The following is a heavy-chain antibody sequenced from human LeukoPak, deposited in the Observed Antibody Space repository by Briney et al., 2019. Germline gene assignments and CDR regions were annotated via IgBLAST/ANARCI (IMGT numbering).Heavy chain of an antibody. Sequence: SETLSLTCTVYVESLRNFHCNWIRQSPLKGLEWIAEINHSGSTNYNPSLKSRVTISVDTSKNQFSLKLSSVTAADTAVYYCARGSYRVVPAAALYYYYYMDVWGKGTTVTVSS. CDR2: INHSGST. CDR1: VESLRNFH. D-gene: IGHD2-2*01. V-gene: IGHV4-34*01. CDR3: ARGSYRVVPAAALYYYYYMDV. J-gene: IGHJ6*03.